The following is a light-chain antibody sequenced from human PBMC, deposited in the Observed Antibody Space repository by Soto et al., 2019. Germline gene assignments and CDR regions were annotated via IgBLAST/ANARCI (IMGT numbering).Light chain of an antibody. CDR2: DVG. Sequence: QSALTQPASVSGSPGQSITISCTGTSSDVGGYNHVSWYQQHPDKAPKLIIYDVGNRPSGVSNRFSGSKSGNTASLTISGLQAEDEADYYCSSYSSSSTVVLFGGGTKVIVL. V-gene: IGLV2-14*03. CDR3: SSYSSSSTVVL. CDR1: SSDVGGYNH. J-gene: IGLJ2*01.